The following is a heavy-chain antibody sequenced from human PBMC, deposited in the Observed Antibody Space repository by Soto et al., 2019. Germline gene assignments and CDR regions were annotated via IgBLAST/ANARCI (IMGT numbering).Heavy chain of an antibody. Sequence: SLRLSCAASGFTFSSYGMHWVRQAPGKGLEWVAVISYDGSNKYYADSVKGRFTISRDNSKNTLYLQMNSLRAEDTAVYYCAKDRPHKVSHPYWFDPWGQGTLVTVSS. D-gene: IGHD1-20*01. CDR1: GFTFSSYG. CDR2: ISYDGSNK. J-gene: IGHJ5*02. CDR3: AKDRPHKVSHPYWFDP. V-gene: IGHV3-30*18.